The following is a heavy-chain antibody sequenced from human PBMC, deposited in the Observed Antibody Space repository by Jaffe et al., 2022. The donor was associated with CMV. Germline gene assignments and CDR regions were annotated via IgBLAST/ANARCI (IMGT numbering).Heavy chain of an antibody. V-gene: IGHV3-15*01. Sequence: EVQLVESGGGLVKPGGSLRLSCAASAFTFTNAWMSWVRQAPGKGLEWVGRIKSKADGGTPDYAAPVKGRFTISRDDSKNTLYLQMNSLKTEDTAVYYCTTVGLYRPYYYHSTTYAFNFWGQGTMVNVSS. D-gene: IGHD3-22*01. J-gene: IGHJ3*01. CDR2: IKSKADGGTP. CDR3: TTVGLYRPYYYHSTTYAFNF. CDR1: AFTFTNAW.